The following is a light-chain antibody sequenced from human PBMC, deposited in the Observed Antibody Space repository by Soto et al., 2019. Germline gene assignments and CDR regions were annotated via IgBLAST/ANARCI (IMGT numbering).Light chain of an antibody. V-gene: IGLV2-14*01. Sequence: QSALTQPDSVSGSPGQSITISCIGTSSDIGRYNYVSWYQQYPGKAPKFMIYDVSNRPSGVSNRFSGSKSGNTASLTISGLKAEDEADYYCSSYISSSTYVFGTGTKLTVL. CDR2: DVS. CDR1: SSDIGRYNY. J-gene: IGLJ1*01. CDR3: SSYISSSTYV.